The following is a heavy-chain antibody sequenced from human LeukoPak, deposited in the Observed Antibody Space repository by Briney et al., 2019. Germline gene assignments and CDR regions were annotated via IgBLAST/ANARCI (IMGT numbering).Heavy chain of an antibody. D-gene: IGHD2-15*01. V-gene: IGHV4-30-4*07. J-gene: IGHJ3*02. CDR2: IYNSGST. CDR1: GGSISSGTYS. CDR3: AREGGNCSGGSCYSGAFDI. Sequence: SETLSLTCAVSGGSISSGTYSWTWMRQPPGKGLEWIGYIYNSGSTFNNPSLNSRVTISVDTSKNQFSLKLSSVTAADTAMYYCAREGGNCSGGSCYSGAFDIWGQGTLVTVSS.